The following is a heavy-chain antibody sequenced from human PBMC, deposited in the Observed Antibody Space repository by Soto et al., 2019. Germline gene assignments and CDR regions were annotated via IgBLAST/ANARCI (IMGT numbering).Heavy chain of an antibody. CDR2: FNHNENT. CDR1: GGSFRGYF. J-gene: IGHJ6*02. D-gene: IGHD3-10*01. V-gene: IGHV4-34*02. CDR3: ARGSRISPPPGSEKPNRPYYFYAMDV. Sequence: QVQLQQWGAGLLKPSETLSLTCAAYGGSFRGYFWTWIRQSPGKGLELIGEFNHNENTTYRPSLKSRDTSSMDTSKNQFSLKVTSVTAADTSVYFCARGSRISPPPGSEKPNRPYYFYAMDVWGQGTTVTVSS.